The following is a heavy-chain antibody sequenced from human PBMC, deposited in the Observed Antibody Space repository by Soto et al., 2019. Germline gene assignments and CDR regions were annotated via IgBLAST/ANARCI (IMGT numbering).Heavy chain of an antibody. Sequence: QVQLVQSGAEVKKPGASVKVSCKASGYTFTGYYMHWVRQAPGQGLEWMGWINPNSGGTNYAQKFQGWVTMTRDTYISTAYMELSRLRSDDTAVYYCARTRKDGYNYEFDYWGQGTLVTVSS. CDR2: INPNSGGT. V-gene: IGHV1-2*04. J-gene: IGHJ4*02. D-gene: IGHD5-12*01. CDR1: GYTFTGYY. CDR3: ARTRKDGYNYEFDY.